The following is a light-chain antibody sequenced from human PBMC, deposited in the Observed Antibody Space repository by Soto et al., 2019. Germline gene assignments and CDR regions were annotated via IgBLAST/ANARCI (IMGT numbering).Light chain of an antibody. Sequence: QSVLTQPPSVSGAPGQRVTISCTGSSSNIGAGYDVHWYQQLPGTAPKLLIYGNSNRPSGVPDRFSGSKSDTSVSLAITGLQAEDEADYYCQSYDNTLSGFYVFGTGTKLTVL. J-gene: IGLJ1*01. CDR2: GNS. V-gene: IGLV1-40*01. CDR3: QSYDNTLSGFYV. CDR1: SSNIGAGYD.